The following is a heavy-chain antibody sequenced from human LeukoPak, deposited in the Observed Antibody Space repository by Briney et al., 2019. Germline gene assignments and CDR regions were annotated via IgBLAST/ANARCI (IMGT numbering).Heavy chain of an antibody. CDR3: AKEIPLTPAFDY. D-gene: IGHD2-15*01. Sequence: GGSLRLSCAASGFIFSSYPMSWVRQAPGKGLEWVAPISDTGERTYFADSVKGRFTVSRDNSKKTVSLHMDSLRADDTAVYYCAKEIPLTPAFDYWGQGTLVTVSS. J-gene: IGHJ4*02. CDR2: ISDTGERT. V-gene: IGHV3-23*01. CDR1: GFIFSSYP.